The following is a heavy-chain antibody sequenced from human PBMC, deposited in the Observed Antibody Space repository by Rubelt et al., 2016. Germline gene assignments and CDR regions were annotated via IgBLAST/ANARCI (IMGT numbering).Heavy chain of an antibody. J-gene: IGHJ4*02. CDR2: ISSNGGST. D-gene: IGHD3-22*01. CDR1: GFTVSSNY. CDR3: GKCYYDSSGYYYDY. V-gene: IGHV3-64D*06. Sequence: EVQLVESGGGLIQPGGSLRLSCAASGFTVSSNYMSWVRQAPGKGLEYVSAISSNGGSTYYADSVKGRFTISRDNSKNTLYLQMSSLRAEDTAVYYCGKCYYDSSGYYYDYWGQGTLVTVSS.